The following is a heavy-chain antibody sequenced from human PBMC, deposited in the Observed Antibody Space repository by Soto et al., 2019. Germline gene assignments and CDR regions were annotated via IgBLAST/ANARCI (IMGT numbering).Heavy chain of an antibody. CDR1: GGTFSSYA. D-gene: IGHD3-22*01. Sequence: SVKVSCKASGGTFSSYAISWVRQAPGEGLEWMGGIIPILGTANYAQKFQGRVTITADESTSTAYMELSSLRSEDTAVYYCARPSYYYDSSGYSLRAFDIWGQGTMVTVSS. CDR3: ARPSYYYDSSGYSLRAFDI. CDR2: IIPILGTA. J-gene: IGHJ3*02. V-gene: IGHV1-69*13.